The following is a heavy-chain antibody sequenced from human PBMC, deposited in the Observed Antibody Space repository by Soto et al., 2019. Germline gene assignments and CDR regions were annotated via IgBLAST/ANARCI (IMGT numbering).Heavy chain of an antibody. CDR2: INPNSGGT. CDR1: GYTFTVYY. D-gene: IGHD3-9*01. V-gene: IGHV1-2*04. J-gene: IGHJ5*02. CDR3: ARTAASYYDILTGPSSWFDP. Sequence: GASVKVSCKASGYTFTVYYMHWVRQAPGQGLEWMGWINPNSGGTNYAQKFQGWVTMTRDTSISTAYMELSRLRSDDTAVYYCARTAASYYDILTGPSSWFDPWGQGTLVTVSS.